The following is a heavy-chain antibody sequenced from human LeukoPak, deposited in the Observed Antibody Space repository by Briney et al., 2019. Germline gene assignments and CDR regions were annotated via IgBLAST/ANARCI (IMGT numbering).Heavy chain of an antibody. Sequence: PSETLSLTCTVSGGSTSSSSYNWGWIRQPPGKGPEWIGSISYSGSTYYNPSLESRVTISVDTSKNQVSLKLSSVTAADTAVYYCARHTITGSVWLKWFDPWGQGTLVTVSS. D-gene: IGHD6-19*01. CDR3: ARHTITGSVWLKWFDP. CDR1: GGSTSSSSYN. V-gene: IGHV4-39*01. CDR2: ISYSGST. J-gene: IGHJ5*02.